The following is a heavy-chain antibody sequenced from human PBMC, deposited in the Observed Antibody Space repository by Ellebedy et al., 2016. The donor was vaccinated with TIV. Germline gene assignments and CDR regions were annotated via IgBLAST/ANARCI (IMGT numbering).Heavy chain of an antibody. J-gene: IGHJ4*02. D-gene: IGHD3-22*01. CDR3: AKGRGGGSDSSAPRYYFDY. CDR2: ISHTGSRT. CDR1: GFTFSSYA. Sequence: GESLKISCAASGFTFSSYAMSWVRQAPGKGLEWVSTISHTGSRTYYADSVEGRFTISRDNSKKTLYLQMNSLRAEETAVYYCAKGRGGGSDSSAPRYYFDYWGQGTLVTVSS. V-gene: IGHV3-23*01.